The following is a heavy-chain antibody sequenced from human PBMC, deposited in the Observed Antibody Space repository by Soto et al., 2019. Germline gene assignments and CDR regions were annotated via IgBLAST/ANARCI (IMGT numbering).Heavy chain of an antibody. D-gene: IGHD5-12*01. V-gene: IGHV3-33*01. Sequence: GGSLRLSCAASGFTFSSYGMHWVRQAPGKGLEWVAVIWYDGSNKYYADSVKGRFTISRDNSKNTLYLQMNSLRAEDTAVYYCARDSSGYSGYDPDQRFDYWGQGTLVTVSA. J-gene: IGHJ4*02. CDR2: IWYDGSNK. CDR1: GFTFSSYG. CDR3: ARDSSGYSGYDPDQRFDY.